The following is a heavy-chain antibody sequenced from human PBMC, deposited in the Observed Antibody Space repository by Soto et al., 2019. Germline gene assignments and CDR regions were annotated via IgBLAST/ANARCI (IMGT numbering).Heavy chain of an antibody. CDR3: ARDNKGRGFYFDY. J-gene: IGHJ4*02. Sequence: EVQLVESGGGLVQPGGSLRLSCVASGFTLSDYSMDWVRQAPGKGLEWVSYISRSSGTIYYAESVKGRFTISRDNAKNSLYLQMNSLRAEDTAVYYCARDNKGRGFYFDYWGQGALVTVSS. V-gene: IGHV3-48*01. CDR2: ISRSSGTI. CDR1: GFTLSDYS.